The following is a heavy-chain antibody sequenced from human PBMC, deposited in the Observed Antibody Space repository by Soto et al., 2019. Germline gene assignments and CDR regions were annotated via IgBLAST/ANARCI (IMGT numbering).Heavy chain of an antibody. J-gene: IGHJ3*02. D-gene: IGHD3-22*01. CDR2: ISYDGSNK. CDR1: GFTFSSYG. CDR3: ANGKEYYYDSSGYYYDAFDI. V-gene: IGHV3-30*18. Sequence: QVQLVESGGGVVQPGRSLRLSCAASGFTFSSYGMHWVRQAPGKGLEWVAVISYDGSNKYYADSVKGRFTISRDNSKNTLYLQMNSLRAEDTAVYYCANGKEYYYDSSGYYYDAFDIWGQGTMVTVSS.